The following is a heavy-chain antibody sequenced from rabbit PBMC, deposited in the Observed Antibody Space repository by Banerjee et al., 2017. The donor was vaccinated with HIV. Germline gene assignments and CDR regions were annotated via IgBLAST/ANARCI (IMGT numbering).Heavy chain of an antibody. V-gene: IGHV1S7*01. D-gene: IGHD6-1*01. CDR3: ARAYTSAAGYGYGRGFNL. CDR2: IYTGKRSA. CDR1: GFVFSTYY. Sequence: QSLEESGGGLVQPGGSLKLSCKASGFVFSTYYMSWVRQAPGQGLEWIGIIYTGKRSADYATWVNGRFTMSSDDAQNTVDLQMNSLTAADTATYFCARAYTSAAGYGYGRGFNLWAQGPWSPS. J-gene: IGHJ4*01.